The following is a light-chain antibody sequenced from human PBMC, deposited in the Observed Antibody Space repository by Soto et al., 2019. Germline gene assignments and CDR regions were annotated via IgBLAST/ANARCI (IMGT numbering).Light chain of an antibody. CDR1: TSDVGRYDY. V-gene: IGLV2-23*03. J-gene: IGLJ1*01. CDR3: CSYAGSSTFAYV. Sequence: QSVLTQPASVSGSPGQSITISCTGTTSDVGRYDYVSWYQQHPGKAPKLMIYEGSKRPSGVSNRFSGSKSGNTASLTISGLQAEDEADYYCCSYAGSSTFAYVFGTGTKVTVL. CDR2: EGS.